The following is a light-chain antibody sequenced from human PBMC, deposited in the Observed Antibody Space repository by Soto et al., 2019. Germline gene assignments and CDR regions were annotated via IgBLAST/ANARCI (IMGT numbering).Light chain of an antibody. CDR2: DAL. V-gene: IGKV1-39*01. CDR3: QQLFDSPIT. Sequence: DIQMTQSPSSLSASVGNRVTMTCQASQDIATYLNWYQQKPGKAPKVLIYDALNLESGVPSRFSGSGYGTEFTLTISSLQPEDFATYYCQQLFDSPITFGQGTRLEIK. CDR1: QDIATY. J-gene: IGKJ5*01.